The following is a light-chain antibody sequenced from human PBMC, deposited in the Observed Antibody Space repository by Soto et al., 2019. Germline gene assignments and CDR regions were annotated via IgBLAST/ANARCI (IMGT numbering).Light chain of an antibody. Sequence: DIQMTQSPSSLSASVGDRVTITCRASQSISNYFNWYQQKPGKAPKLLIYAASSLQSGVPSRFSGSGSGTDFTLTISSLQPEDFATYYCQHSYSAPLTFGGGTKADIK. V-gene: IGKV1-39*01. CDR2: AAS. CDR1: QSISNY. CDR3: QHSYSAPLT. J-gene: IGKJ4*01.